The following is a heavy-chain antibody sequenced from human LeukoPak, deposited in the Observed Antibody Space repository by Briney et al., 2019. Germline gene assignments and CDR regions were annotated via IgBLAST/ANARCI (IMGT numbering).Heavy chain of an antibody. CDR2: ISSDGNII. V-gene: IGHV3-48*03. J-gene: IGHJ4*02. CDR1: GFTFSISE. Sequence: GGSLRLSCAVSGFTFSISEMNWVRQAPGKGLEWVSYISSDGNIIYYADSVKGRFTISRDSARNSLYLQMNSLRAEDTAVYYCVRDMVYWGQGTLVTVSS. CDR3: VRDMVY. D-gene: IGHD2-8*01.